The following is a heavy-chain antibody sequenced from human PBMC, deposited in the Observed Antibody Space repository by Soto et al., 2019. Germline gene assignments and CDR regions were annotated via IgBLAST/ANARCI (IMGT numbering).Heavy chain of an antibody. CDR3: AGRSPKRDAARPPLHY. Sequence: QVQLPESGPGLVKPSGTLSLTCAVSGGSISSSNWWSWVLQPPGKGLEWIGDIYHSGNTNYNPSLQIPVTMSVDKSKNQYSLKLSSVTAADTAVYYCAGRSPKRDAARPPLHYWRQGTLVTFSS. D-gene: IGHD6-25*01. J-gene: IGHJ4*02. V-gene: IGHV4-4*02. CDR2: IYHSGNT. CDR1: GGSISSSNW.